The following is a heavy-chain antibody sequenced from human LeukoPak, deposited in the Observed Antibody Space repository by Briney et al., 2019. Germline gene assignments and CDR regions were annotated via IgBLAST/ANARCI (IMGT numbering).Heavy chain of an antibody. D-gene: IGHD3-9*01. CDR2: IGWGGVNT. CDR3: AKSGYQASWTYFDY. V-gene: IGHV3-23*01. CDR1: GFTFSSYD. Sequence: PGGSLRLSCAASGFTFSSYDMSWARHAPGKGLEWVSFIGWGGVNTYYADSVKGRFTISRDNSKNTLYLQMNSLRAEDTAVYYCAKSGYQASWTYFDYWGQGTLVTVSS. J-gene: IGHJ4*02.